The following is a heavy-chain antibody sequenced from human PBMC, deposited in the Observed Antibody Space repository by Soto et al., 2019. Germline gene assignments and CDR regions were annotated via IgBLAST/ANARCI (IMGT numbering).Heavy chain of an antibody. D-gene: IGHD2-2*01. CDR3: ARDARDIVVVPPAPTDGMDV. CDR2: IKQDVSEK. CDR1: GFTFSSYW. V-gene: IGHV3-7*03. Sequence: PGGSLRLSCAASGFTFSSYWMSWVRQAPGKGLEWVANIKQDVSEKYYVDSVKGRFTNSRYNAKNSLYLQMNSQRAEDTAGYYCARDARDIVVVPPAPTDGMDVWGQGTQVTVSS. J-gene: IGHJ6*02.